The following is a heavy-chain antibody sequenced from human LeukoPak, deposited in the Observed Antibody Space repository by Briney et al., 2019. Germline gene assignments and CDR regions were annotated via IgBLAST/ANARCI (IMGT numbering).Heavy chain of an antibody. Sequence: GASVKVSCKASGYTFTGYYIHWVRQAPGQGLEWMGWINPNGGGTNYAQKFQGRVTMTRDTSITTTYMELSILRSDDTAVYYCARDVDQRWEPKSGLGYWGQGTLVTVSS. CDR2: INPNGGGT. V-gene: IGHV1-2*02. J-gene: IGHJ4*02. CDR3: ARDVDQRWEPKSGLGY. CDR1: GYTFTGYY. D-gene: IGHD1-26*01.